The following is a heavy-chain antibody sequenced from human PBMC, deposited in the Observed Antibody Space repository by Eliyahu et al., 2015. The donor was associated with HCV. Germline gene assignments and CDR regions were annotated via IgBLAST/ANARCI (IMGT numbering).Heavy chain of an antibody. D-gene: IGHD6-13*01. J-gene: IGHJ4*02. Sequence: QVQLVQSGAXVKKPGSSVXASCKASGXXFSSYTISWVRXAPGQGLEWMGRIIPXLGIANYAQKFQGRVTITADKSTSTAYMELSSLRSEDTAVYYCARESGYSSSWSDFDYWGQGTLVTVSS. V-gene: IGHV1-69*08. CDR1: GXXFSSYT. CDR2: IIPXLGIA. CDR3: ARESGYSSSWSDFDY.